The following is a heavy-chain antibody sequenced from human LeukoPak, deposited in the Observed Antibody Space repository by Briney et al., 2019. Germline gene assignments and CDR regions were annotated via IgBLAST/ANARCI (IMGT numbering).Heavy chain of an antibody. CDR2: IYPSGTT. D-gene: IGHD6-13*01. V-gene: IGHV4-34*01. CDR3: ARAYSSSWYFNWFDP. Sequence: SETLSLTWGVHGGSFSGYYWSWMRQPPGEGLEWIRNIYPSGTTYYNPSLKTRVTISVDTSKNQFSLKLGSVTAADTAVYFCARAYSSSWYFNWFDPWGQGTLVTVSS. CDR1: GGSFSGYY. J-gene: IGHJ5*02.